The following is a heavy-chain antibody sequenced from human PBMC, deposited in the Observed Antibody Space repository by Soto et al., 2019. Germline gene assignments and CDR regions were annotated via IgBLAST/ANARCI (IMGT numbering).Heavy chain of an antibody. V-gene: IGHV3-53*01. Sequence: EVQLVESGGGLIQPGGSLRLSCAASGVTVSSNYMNWVRQAPGKGLEWVSVIYSGGSTYYADSVKGRFTISRDNAKNTLYIQMNRLRAEDTAVYYCARLVGATYFDYWGQGTLVTVSS. CDR1: GVTVSSNY. D-gene: IGHD1-26*01. CDR3: ARLVGATYFDY. CDR2: IYSGGST. J-gene: IGHJ4*02.